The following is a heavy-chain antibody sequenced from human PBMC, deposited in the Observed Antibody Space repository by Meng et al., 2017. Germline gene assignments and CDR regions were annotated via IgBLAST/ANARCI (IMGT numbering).Heavy chain of an antibody. CDR3: AKDGRDYYGSGPMDDAFDI. D-gene: IGHD3-10*01. J-gene: IGHJ3*02. V-gene: IGHV7-4-1*02. CDR2: INTNTGNP. CDR1: GYTFTSYA. Sequence: QVQLVQSGSELKKPGASVKVSCKASGYTFTSYAMNWVRQAPGQGLKWMGWINTNTGNPTYAQGFTGRFVFSLDTSVSTAYLQISSLKAEDTAVYYCAKDGRDYYGSGPMDDAFDIWGQGTMVTVSS.